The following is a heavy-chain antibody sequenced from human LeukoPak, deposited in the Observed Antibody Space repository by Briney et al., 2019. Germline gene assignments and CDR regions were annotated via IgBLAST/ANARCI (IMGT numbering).Heavy chain of an antibody. V-gene: IGHV1-2*02. Sequence: GASVKVSCKASGYTFTGHYMHWVRQAPGQGLGWMGWINPNSGGTNYAQKFQGRVTMTRDTSISTAYMELSRLRSDDTAVYYCAREPIAVAAIDYWGQGTLVTVSS. CDR1: GYTFTGHY. D-gene: IGHD6-19*01. CDR3: AREPIAVAAIDY. CDR2: INPNSGGT. J-gene: IGHJ4*02.